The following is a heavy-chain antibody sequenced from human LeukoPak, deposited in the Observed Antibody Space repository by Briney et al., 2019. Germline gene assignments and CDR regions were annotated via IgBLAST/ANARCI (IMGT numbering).Heavy chain of an antibody. V-gene: IGHV3-20*04. CDR3: TRDARLDCSTTSCYGAFDI. D-gene: IGHD2-2*01. Sequence: GGSLRLSCAASGFTFDDYGMSWVRQAPGKGLEWVSGISWIGRNTGYADSVKGRFTISRDNAKNSLYLQMSSLRAEDTAFYYCTRDARLDCSTTSCYGAFDIWGQGTMVTVSS. J-gene: IGHJ3*02. CDR1: GFTFDDYG. CDR2: ISWIGRNT.